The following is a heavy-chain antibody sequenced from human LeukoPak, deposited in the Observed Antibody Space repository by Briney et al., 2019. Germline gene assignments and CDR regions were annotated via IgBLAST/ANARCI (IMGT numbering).Heavy chain of an antibody. CDR2: IYYSGST. Sequence: PSETLSLTCTVSGGSISSYYWSWLRQPPGKGLEWIGYIYYSGSTKYNPSLKSRVTISVDTSKSQFSLKLTSVTAADTAVYYCARLGIGVVPSAMLGDYYFDYWGQGTLVTVSS. CDR3: ARLGIGVVPSAMLGDYYFDY. J-gene: IGHJ4*02. D-gene: IGHD2-2*01. V-gene: IGHV4-59*08. CDR1: GGSISSYY.